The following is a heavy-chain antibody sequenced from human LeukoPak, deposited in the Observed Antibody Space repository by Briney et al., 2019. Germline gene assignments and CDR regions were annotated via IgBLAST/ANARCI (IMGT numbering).Heavy chain of an antibody. Sequence: ASVKVSCKASGYTFTSYGISWVRQAPGQGLEWMGWISAYNGNTNYAQKLQGRVTMTTDTSTSTAYMELRSLRSEDTAVYYCARDNDFWSGYYTGGDFDYWGQGTLVTVSS. J-gene: IGHJ4*02. D-gene: IGHD3-3*01. V-gene: IGHV1-18*01. CDR2: ISAYNGNT. CDR1: GYTFTSYG. CDR3: ARDNDFWSGYYTGGDFDY.